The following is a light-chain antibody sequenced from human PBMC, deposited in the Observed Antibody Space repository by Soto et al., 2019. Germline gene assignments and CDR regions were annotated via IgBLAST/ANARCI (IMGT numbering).Light chain of an antibody. J-gene: IGLJ2*01. CDR2: ENN. Sequence: NFMLTQPHSVSESPGKTVTISCTRSSGSIANNYVHWYQQRPGSAPTTVIYENNLRPSGGPDRFSGSTDGSSNSSSLTISGLHTEDEADYYCQSYDAEFVIFGGGTKLTVL. V-gene: IGLV6-57*04. CDR3: QSYDAEFVI. CDR1: SGSIANNY.